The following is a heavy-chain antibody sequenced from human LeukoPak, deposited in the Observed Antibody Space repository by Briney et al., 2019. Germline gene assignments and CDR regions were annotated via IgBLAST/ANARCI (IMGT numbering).Heavy chain of an antibody. CDR3: ARSYDYVWGNYRYDFDY. Sequence: PGGSLRLSCAASGLTFSTYTMHWVRQAPGKGLEWVSSISSSSSYIYYTDSVKGRFTVSRDNAKNSLYLQMNSLRAEDTAVYYCARSYDYVWGNYRYDFDYWGQGTLVTVSS. CDR2: ISSSSSYI. CDR1: GLTFSTYT. D-gene: IGHD3-16*02. J-gene: IGHJ4*02. V-gene: IGHV3-21*01.